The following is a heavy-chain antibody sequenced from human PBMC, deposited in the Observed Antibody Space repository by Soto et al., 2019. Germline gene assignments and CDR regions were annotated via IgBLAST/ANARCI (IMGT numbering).Heavy chain of an antibody. CDR3: SRGAAGTKVGNWFDP. CDR2: IYYSGST. V-gene: IGHV4-31*03. D-gene: IGHD6-13*01. CDR1: GGSISSGGYY. J-gene: IGHJ5*02. Sequence: QVQLQESGPGLVKPSQTLSLTCTVSGGSISSGGYYWSWIRQHPGKGLEWIGYIYYSGSTYYNPSLKSRVTISVDTSKNQFSLKLSSVTAADTAVYYCSRGAAGTKVGNWFDPWGQGTLVTVSS.